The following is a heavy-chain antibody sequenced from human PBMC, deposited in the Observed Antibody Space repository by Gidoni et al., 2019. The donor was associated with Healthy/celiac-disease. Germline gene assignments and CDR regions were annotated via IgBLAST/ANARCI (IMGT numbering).Heavy chain of an antibody. Sequence: QVQLQQWGAGLLTPSETLSLTCAVLDGSFSGSYWSWIRQPPGKGRGWIGEVNHSGSTNYNPSLKTRVTISVDTSKNQFSLKLSSVTAADTAVYYCARGLRSGYSYGPHTGDDYWGQGTLVTVSS. D-gene: IGHD5-18*01. CDR2: VNHSGST. V-gene: IGHV4-34*01. CDR3: ARGLRSGYSYGPHTGDDY. J-gene: IGHJ4*02. CDR1: DGSFSGSY.